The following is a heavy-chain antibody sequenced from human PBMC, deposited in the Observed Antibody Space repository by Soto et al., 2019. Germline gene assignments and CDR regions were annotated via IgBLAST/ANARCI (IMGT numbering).Heavy chain of an antibody. CDR2: IIPIFGTA. D-gene: IGHD3-22*01. J-gene: IGHJ4*01. Sequence: SVKVSCKASGGTFSSYAISWVRQAPGQGLEWMGGIIPIFGTANYAQKFQGRVTITADESTSTAYMELSSLRSEDTAVYYCARDLRAYYYDSSGYFRSFGLDYWG. V-gene: IGHV1-69*13. CDR3: ARDLRAYYYDSSGYFRSFGLDY. CDR1: GGTFSSYA.